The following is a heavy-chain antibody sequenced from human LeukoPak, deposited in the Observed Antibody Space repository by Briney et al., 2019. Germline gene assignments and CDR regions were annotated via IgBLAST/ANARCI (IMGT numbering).Heavy chain of an antibody. CDR2: IYPSGNT. Sequence: PETLSLTCSVSGGSSSNFFWSWVRQPAGKGLEWIGRIYPSGNTNYNPSLESRVTLSVDTSKTQFYLSLSSVTAADTAVYYCAREDSGSYYNFYYFYMDVWGKGTTVTISS. CDR3: AREDSGSYYNFYYFYMDV. V-gene: IGHV4-4*07. CDR1: GGSSSNFF. D-gene: IGHD3-10*01. J-gene: IGHJ6*03.